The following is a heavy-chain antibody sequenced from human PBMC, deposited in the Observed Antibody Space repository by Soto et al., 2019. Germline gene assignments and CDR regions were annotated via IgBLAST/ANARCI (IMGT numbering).Heavy chain of an antibody. CDR1: GYTFTGYY. D-gene: IGHD4-17*01. Sequence: GASVKVSCKASGYTFTGYYIHWGRQAPGQGLEGMGWINPNSGGTNYAQKFQGWVTMTRDTSISTAYMELSRLRSDDTAVYYCATTVTTADVVAFDIWGQGTMVTVSS. V-gene: IGHV1-2*04. CDR3: ATTVTTADVVAFDI. CDR2: INPNSGGT. J-gene: IGHJ3*02.